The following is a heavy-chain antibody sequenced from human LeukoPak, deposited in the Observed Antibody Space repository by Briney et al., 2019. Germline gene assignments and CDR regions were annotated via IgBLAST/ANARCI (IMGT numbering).Heavy chain of an antibody. CDR2: IYYSGST. V-gene: IGHV4-59*01. D-gene: IGHD6-13*01. J-gene: IGHJ4*02. CDR1: GGSISSYY. CDR3: ARVYKSGAAAGYYYFDY. Sequence: SETLSLACTVSGGSISSYYWSWIRQPPGKGLKWIGYIYYSGSTNYNPSLKSRVTISVDTSKNQFSLKLSSVTAADTAVYYCARVYKSGAAAGYYYFDYWGQGTLVTVSS.